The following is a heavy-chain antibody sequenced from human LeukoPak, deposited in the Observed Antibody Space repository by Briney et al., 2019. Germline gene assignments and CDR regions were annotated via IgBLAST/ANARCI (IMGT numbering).Heavy chain of an antibody. V-gene: IGHV3-21*01. CDR3: ARGVAAAGTSVY. Sequence: GGSLRLSCAASGFTFSSYSMNWVRQAPGKGLEWVSSISSSSSYIYYADSVKGRFTISRDNAKNSLYLQMNSLRAEDTAVYYCARGVAAAGTSVYWGQGTLVTVSS. CDR1: GFTFSSYS. D-gene: IGHD6-13*01. CDR2: ISSSSSYI. J-gene: IGHJ4*02.